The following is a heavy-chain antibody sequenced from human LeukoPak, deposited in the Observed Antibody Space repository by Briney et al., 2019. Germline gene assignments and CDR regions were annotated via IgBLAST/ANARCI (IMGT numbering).Heavy chain of an antibody. Sequence: GASVKVSCKASGYTFTGYYMHWVRQAPGQGLEWMGWINPNSGGTNYAQKFQGRVTMTRDTSISTAYMELSRLRSDDTAVYYCARVGYSSRVSFDYWGQGNLVTVSS. CDR2: INPNSGGT. CDR1: GYTFTGYY. D-gene: IGHD6-19*01. J-gene: IGHJ4*02. V-gene: IGHV1-2*02. CDR3: ARVGYSSRVSFDY.